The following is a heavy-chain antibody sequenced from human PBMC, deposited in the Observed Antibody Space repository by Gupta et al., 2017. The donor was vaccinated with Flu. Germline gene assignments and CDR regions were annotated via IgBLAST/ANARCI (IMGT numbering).Heavy chain of an antibody. CDR3: ARVASGPPGYYYYGLDV. Sequence: EVQLLESGGGLVQPGGSLRLSCAASGFTFSSYAMSWVRQTPGKGLQWVSTSGIGGGGTYYADSVKGRFTISRDSSKNTLYLQMNSLRGGDTALYYCARVASGPPGYYYYGLDVWGQGTTVTVSS. CDR2: SGIGGGGT. V-gene: IGHV3-23*01. D-gene: IGHD3-3*01. J-gene: IGHJ6*02. CDR1: GFTFSSYA.